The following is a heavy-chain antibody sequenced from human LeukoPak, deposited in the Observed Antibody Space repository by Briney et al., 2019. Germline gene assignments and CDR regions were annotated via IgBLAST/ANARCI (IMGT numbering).Heavy chain of an antibody. Sequence: GGSLTLSCAASGFTFSSYSMNWVRQAQGKGLVWVSRINSDGSSTSYADSVKGRFTISRDNAKNTLYLQMNSLRAEDTAVYYCASTVVTDWGQGTLVTVSS. CDR1: GFTFSSYS. J-gene: IGHJ4*02. CDR2: INSDGSST. V-gene: IGHV3-74*01. CDR3: ASTVVTD. D-gene: IGHD4-23*01.